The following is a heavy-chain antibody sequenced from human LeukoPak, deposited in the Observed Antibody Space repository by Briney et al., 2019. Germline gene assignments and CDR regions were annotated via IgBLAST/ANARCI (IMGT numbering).Heavy chain of an antibody. J-gene: IGHJ2*01. CDR2: IISKTAGGAT. CDR3: TTDILFLTSGLEGFSDL. D-gene: IGHD2/OR15-2a*01. Sequence: GGSLRLSCAASGFTFSNAWMSWVRQAPGKGLEWVGRIISKTAGGATEYAAPVTGRFTISRDDSKDTLYLQMNSLKPEDTAMYFCTTDILFLTSGLEGFSDLRGRGTLVTVSS. V-gene: IGHV3-15*01. CDR1: GFTFSNAW.